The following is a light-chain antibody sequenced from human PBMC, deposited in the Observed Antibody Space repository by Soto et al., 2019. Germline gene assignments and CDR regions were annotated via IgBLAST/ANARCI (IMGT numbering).Light chain of an antibody. Sequence: EIVLTQSPGTLSLSPGERATLSGRASQSISSSYLAWYQQKPGQAPRLLIYGASRRATGIPDRFSGRESGTDFTLTISRLEPEDFAVYYCQQYDNSPITCGEGTRREIK. CDR1: QSISSSY. V-gene: IGKV3-20*01. CDR3: QQYDNSPIT. CDR2: GAS. J-gene: IGKJ5*01.